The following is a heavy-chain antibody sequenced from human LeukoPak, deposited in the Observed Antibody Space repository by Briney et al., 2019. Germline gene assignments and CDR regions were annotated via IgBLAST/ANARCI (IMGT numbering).Heavy chain of an antibody. Sequence: GGSLRLSCAASGFTFSSYGMSWVRQAPGKGLEWVSYISFSGSTIYYADSVKGRFTISRDNAKNSLYLQMNSLRAEDTAVYYCARDRGGTTEDYWGQGTLVTISS. D-gene: IGHD1-7*01. J-gene: IGHJ4*02. CDR2: ISFSGSTI. CDR1: GFTFSSYG. V-gene: IGHV3-48*04. CDR3: ARDRGGTTEDY.